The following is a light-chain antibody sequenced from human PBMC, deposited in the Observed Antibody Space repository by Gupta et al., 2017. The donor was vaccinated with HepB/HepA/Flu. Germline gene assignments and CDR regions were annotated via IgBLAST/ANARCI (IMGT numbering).Light chain of an antibody. CDR3: QQFQNYVT. Sequence: AIQLTQFPSSLSASVGDRVTITCRASQGISSALAWYQQKPGKPPKLQIYYASTLGSEVPSRFSGSGSGTDFTLTISGLQPEDFATYYCQQFQNYVTFGGGTKVEIK. V-gene: IGKV1D-13*01. CDR1: QGISSA. CDR2: YAS. J-gene: IGKJ4*01.